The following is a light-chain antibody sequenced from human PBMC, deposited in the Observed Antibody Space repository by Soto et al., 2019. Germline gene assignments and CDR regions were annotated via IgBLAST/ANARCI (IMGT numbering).Light chain of an antibody. CDR3: VAWDDRLSGWV. Sequence: QSVLTQPPSASGTPGQRVTISCSGSSSNVGGNYVYWYQQHPGTAPKLLIYKDSERPSGVSERFSGSKSGTSASLAISGLRSEDESDFYCVAWDDRLSGWVIGGGTQLTVL. CDR2: KDS. V-gene: IGLV1-47*01. J-gene: IGLJ3*02. CDR1: SSNVGGNY.